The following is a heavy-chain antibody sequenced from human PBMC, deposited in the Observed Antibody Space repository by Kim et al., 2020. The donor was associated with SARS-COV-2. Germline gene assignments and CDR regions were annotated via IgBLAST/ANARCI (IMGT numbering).Heavy chain of an antibody. J-gene: IGHJ5*02. Sequence: NQALKSGVTISVDTSKNQFSLKLSSMTAADTAVYYCASSAAAGYNWFDPWGQGTLVTVSS. V-gene: IGHV4-34*01. CDR3: ASSAAAGYNWFDP. D-gene: IGHD6-13*01.